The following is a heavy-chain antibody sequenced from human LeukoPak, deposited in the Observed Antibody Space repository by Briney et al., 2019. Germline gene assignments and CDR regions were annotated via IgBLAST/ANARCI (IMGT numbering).Heavy chain of an antibody. CDR1: GFTFSSYA. CDR3: AKAPTSNYYGSGSYYNAPVD. J-gene: IGHJ4*02. Sequence: TGGSLRLSCAASGFTFSSYAMSWVRQAPGKGLEWVSAISGSGGSTYYADSVKGRFTISRGNSKNTLYLQMNSLRAEDTAVYYCAKAPTSNYYGSGSYYNAPVDWGQGTLVTVSS. CDR2: ISGSGGST. V-gene: IGHV3-23*01. D-gene: IGHD3-10*01.